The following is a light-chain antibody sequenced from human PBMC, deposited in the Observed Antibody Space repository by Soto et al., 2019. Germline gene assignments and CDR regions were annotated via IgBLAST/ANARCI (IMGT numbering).Light chain of an antibody. J-gene: IGLJ2*01. CDR2: EVN. CDR1: SSDVGAYNY. Sequence: QSALTQPASVSGSPGQSITISCTGTSSDVGAYNYVSWYQQHPGKAPKLMIYEVNNRPSGVSNRFSGSKSGNTASLTISGLQAEDEDDYYCGSYTSSSTLVFGGGTKLTVL. CDR3: GSYTSSSTLV. V-gene: IGLV2-14*01.